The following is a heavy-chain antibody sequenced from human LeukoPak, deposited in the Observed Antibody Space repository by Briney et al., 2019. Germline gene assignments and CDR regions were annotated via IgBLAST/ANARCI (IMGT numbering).Heavy chain of an antibody. J-gene: IGHJ5*02. D-gene: IGHD5-12*01. Sequence: ASVKVSCKASGYTFTGYYMHWVRQAPGQGLEWMGWINPNSGGTNYAQKFQGRVTMTRDTSISTAYMELRSLRSDDTAVYYCARDARVATSDSWFDPWGQGTLVTVSS. V-gene: IGHV1-2*02. CDR3: ARDARVATSDSWFDP. CDR2: INPNSGGT. CDR1: GYTFTGYY.